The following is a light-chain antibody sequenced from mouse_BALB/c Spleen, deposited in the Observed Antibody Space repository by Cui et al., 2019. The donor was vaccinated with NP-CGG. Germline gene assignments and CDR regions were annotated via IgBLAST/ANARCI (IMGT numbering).Light chain of an antibody. V-gene: IGLV1*01. CDR3: ALWYSNHWV. CDR1: TGAVTTSNY. J-gene: IGLJ1*01. Sequence: QAVTHEATVTTTSPGETVTLTCRSSTGAVTTSNYANWVQEKPDHLFTGLIGGTNNRAPGVPARFSGSLIGDKAALTITGAQTEDEAIYFCALWYSNHWVFGGGTKLTVL. CDR2: GTN.